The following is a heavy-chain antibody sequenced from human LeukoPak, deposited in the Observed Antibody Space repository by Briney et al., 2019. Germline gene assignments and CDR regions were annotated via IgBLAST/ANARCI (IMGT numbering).Heavy chain of an antibody. D-gene: IGHD5-24*01. CDR2: ISDAGAHT. J-gene: IGHJ4*02. V-gene: IGHV3-20*04. CDR1: GFTFDDYG. Sequence: GGSLRLSCAASGFTFDDYGMSWVRQAPGKGLVWVSRISDAGAHTFYADSVKGRFAMSRDNAKNTLYLQMNSLRAEDTAVYYCARVTGGYNLVDYWGQGTLVTVSS. CDR3: ARVTGGYNLVDY.